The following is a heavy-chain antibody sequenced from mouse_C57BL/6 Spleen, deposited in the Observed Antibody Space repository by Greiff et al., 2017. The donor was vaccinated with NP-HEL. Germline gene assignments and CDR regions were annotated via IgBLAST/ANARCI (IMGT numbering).Heavy chain of an antibody. CDR3: ARDTTGTRWYFDV. D-gene: IGHD4-1*01. J-gene: IGHJ1*03. CDR2: ISDGGSYT. V-gene: IGHV5-4*01. CDR1: GFTFSSYA. Sequence: EVHLVESGGGLVKPGGSLKLSCAASGFTFSSYAMSWVRQTPEKRLEWVATISDGGSYTYYPDNVKGRFTISRDNAKNNLYLQMSHLKSEDTAMYYCARDTTGTRWYFDVWGTGTTVTVSS.